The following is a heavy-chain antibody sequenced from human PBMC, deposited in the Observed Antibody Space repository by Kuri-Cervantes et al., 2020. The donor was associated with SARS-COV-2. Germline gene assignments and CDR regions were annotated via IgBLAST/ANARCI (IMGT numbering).Heavy chain of an antibody. CDR3: ALGYWGSGYPRSYYYMDV. V-gene: IGHV1-69*13. Sequence: SVKVSCKASGYTFTSYDINWVRQATGQGLEWMGGIIPIFGTANYAQKFQGRVTITADESTSTAYMDLTSLRSEDTAVYYCALGYWGSGYPRSYYYMDVWGKGTTVTVSS. CDR1: GYTFTSYD. J-gene: IGHJ6*03. D-gene: IGHD3-22*01. CDR2: IIPIFGTA.